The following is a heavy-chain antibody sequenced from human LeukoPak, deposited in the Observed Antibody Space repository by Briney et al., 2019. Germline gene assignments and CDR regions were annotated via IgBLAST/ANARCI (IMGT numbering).Heavy chain of an antibody. CDR3: ARARTYCNSTSCYYYYYMDV. V-gene: IGHV4-4*09. CDR1: GGSTSGYF. J-gene: IGHJ6*03. D-gene: IGHD2-2*01. CDR2: IYTTGYT. Sequence: SETLSLTCTVSGGSTSGYFWSWIRQPAGKGLEWIGYIYTTGYTKYNPSLKSRVTISVDTSKNQFSLKLRSVTAADTAVYYCARARTYCNSTSCYYYYYMDVWGKGTTVVVSS.